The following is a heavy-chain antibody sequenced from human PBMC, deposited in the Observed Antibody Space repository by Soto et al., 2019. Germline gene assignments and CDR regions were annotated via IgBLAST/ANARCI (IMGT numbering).Heavy chain of an antibody. D-gene: IGHD3-22*01. CDR2: ISSSGGST. CDR1: GFTFNNYG. V-gene: IGHV3-23*01. Sequence: EVQLLESGGGLVQPGRSLRLSCAASGFTFNNYGMTWVRQAPGKGLEWVSTISSSGGSTNYADSVKGRFTISRDNSKNTVYLQMNRLTAEDTAVYYCANTDSYDGRNYYLGADWGQGTLVTVSP. CDR3: ANTDSYDGRNYYLGAD. J-gene: IGHJ4*02.